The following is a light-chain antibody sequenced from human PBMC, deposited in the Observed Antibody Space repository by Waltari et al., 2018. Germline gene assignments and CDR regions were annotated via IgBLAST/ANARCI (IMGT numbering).Light chain of an antibody. J-gene: IGLJ3*02. V-gene: IGLV2-23*01. CDR3: CSYVRDITWV. Sequence: QSALTQPASVSGSPGQSITISCTGTSSDVGSYNLVSWYQHHPGKAPKLMIYEGTQRPSGVSDRFSGSKSDDTASLTISGLQAEDEADYYCCSYVRDITWVFGGGTKLTVL. CDR2: EGT. CDR1: SSDVGSYNL.